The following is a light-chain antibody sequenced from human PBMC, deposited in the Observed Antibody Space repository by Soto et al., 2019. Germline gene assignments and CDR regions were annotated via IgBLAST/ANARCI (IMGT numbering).Light chain of an antibody. V-gene: IGKV3-20*01. CDR1: QSVSSSY. CDR3: QQYGSSPPYT. CDR2: GAS. J-gene: IGKJ2*01. Sequence: EIELTQSPGTLSLSPGERATLSCRASQSVSSSYLAWYQQKAGQAPRLLIYGASSRATGIPDRFSGSGSGTAFTLTISTLEPEDVAVYYCQQYGSSPPYTFGQGTKLEIK.